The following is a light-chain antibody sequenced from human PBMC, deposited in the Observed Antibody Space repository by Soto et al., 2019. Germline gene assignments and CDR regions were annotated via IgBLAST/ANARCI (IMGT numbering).Light chain of an antibody. J-gene: IGKJ1*01. CDR2: EAS. CDR3: QQYNTYWT. Sequence: DIQMTQSPSTLSASVGDRVTITCRASQSISSSLAWYQHKPGKAPKVLIYEASSLERGVPSRFSGSGSGTEFTLTISSMQPDDFATYYCQQYNTYWTFGQGTKVEIK. CDR1: QSISSS. V-gene: IGKV1-5*03.